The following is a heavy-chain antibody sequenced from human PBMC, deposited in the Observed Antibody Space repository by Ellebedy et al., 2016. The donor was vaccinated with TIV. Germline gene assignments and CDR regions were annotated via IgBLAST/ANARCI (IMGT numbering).Heavy chain of an antibody. CDR3: AKDSEWIGVDG. D-gene: IGHD3-3*01. V-gene: IGHV3-9*01. J-gene: IGHJ6*04. CDR1: GFTFDDYA. Sequence: PGGSLRLSCAASGFTFDDYAMNWVRPAPGKGLEWVSGFSWNSGSINYADSVKGRFTISRDNAKNSLYLQMNSLRVEDSALYYCAKDSEWIGVDGWGKGTTVTVSS. CDR2: FSWNSGSI.